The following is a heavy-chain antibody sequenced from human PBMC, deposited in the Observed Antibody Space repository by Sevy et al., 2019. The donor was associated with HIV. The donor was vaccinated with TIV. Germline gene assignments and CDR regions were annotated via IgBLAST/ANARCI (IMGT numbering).Heavy chain of an antibody. CDR3: ARPSPMIAAAASAFYDN. CDR1: GYSFSSYA. Sequence: GGSLRLSCVVSGYSFSSYAISWVRQAPGKGLEWVSTINGRGGSTYYADSVKGRFTISRDNPKNTLFLQMINLRVDDTAIYYCARPSPMIAAAASAFYDNWGQGTQVTASS. J-gene: IGHJ4*02. D-gene: IGHD6-13*01. V-gene: IGHV3-23*01. CDR2: INGRGGST.